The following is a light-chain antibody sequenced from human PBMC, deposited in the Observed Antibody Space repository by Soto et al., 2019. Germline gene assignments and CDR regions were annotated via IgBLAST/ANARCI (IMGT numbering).Light chain of an antibody. Sequence: DIHMTQSPSTLSASVGDIVTITCRASQSISSWLAWYQQKPGTAPNLLIYKASTFQSGVPSRFSGSGSGTEFTLTISSLQPYDSATYYCQQYNDNWTFGQGTKVQIK. V-gene: IGKV1-5*03. CDR2: KAS. CDR1: QSISSW. CDR3: QQYNDNWT. J-gene: IGKJ1*01.